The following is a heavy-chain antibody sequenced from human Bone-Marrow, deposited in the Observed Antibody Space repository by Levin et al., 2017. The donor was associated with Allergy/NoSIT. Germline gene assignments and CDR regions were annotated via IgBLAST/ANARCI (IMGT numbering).Heavy chain of an antibody. J-gene: IGHJ4*02. CDR3: ARDWREDYGNDGLFEDRQGLFDC. CDR2: IHYSGST. D-gene: IGHD4-11*01. CDR1: GGSISSSSNYY. V-gene: IGHV4-39*07. Sequence: SETLSLTFAVSGGSISSSSNYYWGWIRQPPGKGLEWIGSIHYSGSTYHNPSLKSRVTISVDTSNNQFSLNLSSVTAAATAVYYCARDWREDYGNDGLFEDRQGLFDCGGQGTLVTVSS.